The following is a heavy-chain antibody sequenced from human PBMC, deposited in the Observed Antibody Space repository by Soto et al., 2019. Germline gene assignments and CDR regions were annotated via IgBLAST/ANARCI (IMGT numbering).Heavy chain of an antibody. J-gene: IGHJ6*02. D-gene: IGHD3-16*02. CDR3: ARDSSVVVGSYHFYYYYGMDV. CDR1: GGSISSGGYY. CDR2: IYYSGST. V-gene: IGHV4-31*03. Sequence: SETLSLTCTVSGGSISSGGYYWSWIRQHPGKGLEWIGYIYYSGSTYYNPSLKSRVTISVDTSKNQFSLKLSSVTAADTAVYYCARDSSVVVGSYHFYYYYGMDVWGQGTTVTAP.